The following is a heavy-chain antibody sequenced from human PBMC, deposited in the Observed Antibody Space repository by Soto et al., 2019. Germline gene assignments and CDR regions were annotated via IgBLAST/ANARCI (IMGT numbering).Heavy chain of an antibody. D-gene: IGHD3-10*01. CDR1: GGTFSSYA. V-gene: IGHV1-69*13. CDR3: ARVAPYYYGSGSSFLSYGMDV. J-gene: IGHJ6*02. Sequence: SVKVSCKASGGTFSSYAINWVRQAPGQRLERMGGIIPIFGTANYAQKFQGRVTITADESTSTAYMELSSLRSEDTAVYYCARVAPYYYGSGSSFLSYGMDVWGQGTTVTVSS. CDR2: IIPIFGTA.